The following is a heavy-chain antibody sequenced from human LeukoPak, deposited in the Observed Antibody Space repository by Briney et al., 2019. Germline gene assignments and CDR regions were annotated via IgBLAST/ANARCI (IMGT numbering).Heavy chain of an antibody. J-gene: IGHJ4*02. D-gene: IGHD6-19*01. CDR1: GGSISSSSYY. CDR2: IYCSGST. Sequence: SETLSLTCTVSGGSISSSSYYWGWIRQPPGKGLEWIGSIYCSGSTYYNPSLKSRVTISIDTSKNQFSLKLSSVTAADTAVYYCAAESEWWPVRSWGQGELVTVSS. V-gene: IGHV4-39*07. CDR3: AAESEWWPVRS.